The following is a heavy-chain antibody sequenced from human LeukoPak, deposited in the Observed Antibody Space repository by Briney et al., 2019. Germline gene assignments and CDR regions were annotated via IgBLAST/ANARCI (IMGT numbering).Heavy chain of an antibody. Sequence: SETLSLTCTVSGGSISSYYWSWIRQPPGKGLEWIGYIYYSGSTSYNPSLKSRVTISVDKSKNQFSLKLSSVTAADTAVYYCASGPSIAAAGKDYWGQGTLATVSS. D-gene: IGHD6-13*01. CDR1: GGSISSYY. J-gene: IGHJ4*02. CDR2: IYYSGST. CDR3: ASGPSIAAAGKDY. V-gene: IGHV4-59*12.